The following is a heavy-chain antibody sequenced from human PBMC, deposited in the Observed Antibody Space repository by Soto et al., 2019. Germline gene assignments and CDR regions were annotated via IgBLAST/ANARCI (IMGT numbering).Heavy chain of an antibody. J-gene: IGHJ6*02. V-gene: IGHV3-72*01. CDR3: ARVMVVASQYYSSMDV. Sequence: PGGSLRLSCVASGFTFGDHYMDWVRQAPGKGLEWVGRSTNKADSYTTEYAASVKGRFTISRDDSKSSVYLQMNSLKTEDTAVYYCARVMVVASQYYSSMDVCGQGTTVTVSS. CDR1: GFTFGDHY. D-gene: IGHD3-22*01. CDR2: STNKADSYTT.